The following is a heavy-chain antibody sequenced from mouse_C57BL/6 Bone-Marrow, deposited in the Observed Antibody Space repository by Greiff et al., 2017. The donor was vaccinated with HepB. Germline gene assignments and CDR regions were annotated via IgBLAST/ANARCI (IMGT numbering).Heavy chain of an antibody. J-gene: IGHJ1*03. CDR3: ARRGYDYDGYFDV. CDR2: IYPGDGDT. Sequence: QVQLQQSGPELVKPGASVKISCKASGYAFSSSWMNWVKQRPGKGLEWIGRIYPGDGDTNYNGKFKGKATLTADKSSSTAYMQLSSLTSEDSAVYFCARRGYDYDGYFDVWGTGTTVTVSS. CDR1: GYAFSSSW. D-gene: IGHD2-4*01. V-gene: IGHV1-82*01.